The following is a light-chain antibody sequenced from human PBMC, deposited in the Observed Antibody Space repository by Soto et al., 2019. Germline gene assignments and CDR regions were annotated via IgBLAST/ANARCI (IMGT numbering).Light chain of an antibody. CDR3: SSYAGTSNFVI. CDR2: EVT. J-gene: IGLJ2*01. CDR1: SSDVGGYNY. V-gene: IGLV2-8*01. Sequence: QSVLTQPPSASGSPGQSVTISCTGTSSDVGGYNYVSWYQQHPGKAPKVIIYEVTKRPSGVPGRFSGSKSDNTASLTVSGLQAEDAADYYCSSYAGTSNFVIFGGGTKLTVL.